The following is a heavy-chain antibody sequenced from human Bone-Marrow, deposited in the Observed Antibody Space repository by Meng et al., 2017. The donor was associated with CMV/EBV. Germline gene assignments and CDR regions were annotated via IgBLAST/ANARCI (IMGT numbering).Heavy chain of an antibody. Sequence: GESLKISCAASGFTFSSYWMSWVRQAPGKGLEWVSVIGHRGENIHYADAVKGRFTISKDNSKSMVFLQMSNLRADDTAVYYCVPRGISGDWGQGTLVTVSS. CDR2: IGHRGENI. CDR3: VPRGISGD. J-gene: IGHJ4*02. CDR1: GFTFSSYW. D-gene: IGHD2/OR15-2a*01. V-gene: IGHV3-23*01.